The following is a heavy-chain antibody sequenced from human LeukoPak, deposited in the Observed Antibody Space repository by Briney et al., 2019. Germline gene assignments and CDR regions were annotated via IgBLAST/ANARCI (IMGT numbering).Heavy chain of an antibody. CDR3: VLGGNYYTSGSYYPFDY. CDR2: INPNSGGT. J-gene: IGHJ4*02. Sequence: ASVRVSCKASGYTFSDYYMHWVRQAPGQGLEWMGWINPNSGGTNYAQKFQGRVTMTRDTSISTAYMELSRLTSDDTAVYYCVLGGNYYTSGSYYPFDYWGQGTLVTVSS. V-gene: IGHV1-2*02. CDR1: GYTFSDYY. D-gene: IGHD3-10*01.